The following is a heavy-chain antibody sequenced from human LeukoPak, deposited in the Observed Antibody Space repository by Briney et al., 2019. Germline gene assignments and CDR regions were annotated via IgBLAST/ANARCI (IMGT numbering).Heavy chain of an antibody. CDR3: TGGNDY. CDR2: IRSKTNSYAT. D-gene: IGHD4-23*01. V-gene: IGHV3-73*01. CDR1: GFIFSDSA. J-gene: IGHJ4*02. Sequence: GGSLRLSCAASGFIFSDSAIQWVRQASGKGLEWVGRIRSKTNSYATAYGASVKGRFTFSRDDSKNTAYLQMNSLKIEDTAVYYCTGGNDYWGQGTLVTVSS.